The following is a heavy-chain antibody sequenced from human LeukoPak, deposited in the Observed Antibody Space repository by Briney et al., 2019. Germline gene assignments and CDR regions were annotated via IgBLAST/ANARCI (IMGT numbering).Heavy chain of an antibody. Sequence: PSETLSLTCTVSNGSISSGGYFWSWIRPHPGKGLEWIGYIYYSGTTYYNPSLKSRVTISVDTSKNHFSLKLSSVTAADTAVYYCASHAVREVSYYFDYWGQGTLVTVSS. V-gene: IGHV4-31*03. D-gene: IGHD3-10*01. CDR2: IYYSGTT. CDR1: NGSISSGGYF. J-gene: IGHJ4*02. CDR3: ASHAVREVSYYFDY.